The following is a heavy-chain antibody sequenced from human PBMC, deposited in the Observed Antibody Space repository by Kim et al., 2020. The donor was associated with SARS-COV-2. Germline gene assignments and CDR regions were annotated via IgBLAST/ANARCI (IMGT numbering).Heavy chain of an antibody. CDR3: ARDPFRIEVVVPAATPYYYYYGMDV. Sequence: ASVKVSCKASGYTFTSYGISWVRQAPGQGLEWMGWISAYNGNTNYAQKLQGRVTMTTDTSTSTAYMELRSLRSDDTAVYYCARDPFRIEVVVPAATPYYYYYGMDVWGQGTTVTVSS. CDR2: ISAYNGNT. D-gene: IGHD2-2*01. CDR1: GYTFTSYG. J-gene: IGHJ6*02. V-gene: IGHV1-18*04.